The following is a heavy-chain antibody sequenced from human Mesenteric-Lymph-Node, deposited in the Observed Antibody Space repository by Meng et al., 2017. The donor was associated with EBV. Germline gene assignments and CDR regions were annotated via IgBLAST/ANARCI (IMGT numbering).Heavy chain of an antibody. CDR2: ISGYNGDT. CDR3: ARYGSGSSQGDY. CDR1: GYTFSYYG. D-gene: IGHD3-10*01. Sequence: VQLVQSGAEVKKPGASVKVSCKASGYTFSYYGIDWVRQAPGQGLEWMGRISGYNGDTNYAQKFQGRVTMTTDTSTSTAYMELTSLRSDDTAVYYCARYGSGSSQGDYWGQGTLVTVSS. V-gene: IGHV1-18*01. J-gene: IGHJ4*02.